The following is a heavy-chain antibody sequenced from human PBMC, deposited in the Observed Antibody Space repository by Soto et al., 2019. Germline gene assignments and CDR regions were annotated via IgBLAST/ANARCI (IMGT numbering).Heavy chain of an antibody. V-gene: IGHV3-23*01. D-gene: IGHD6-6*01. Sequence: PGSSLRLSCAASGFAFSNYAMHWVLQAPGKGLEWVSSISTSIDATYYADSVKGRFTISRDDSKNTLYLQMNSLRAEDSAVYYCAKDRTVAARNFDYWGQGTQVTVSS. CDR1: GFAFSNYA. CDR2: ISTSIDAT. J-gene: IGHJ4*02. CDR3: AKDRTVAARNFDY.